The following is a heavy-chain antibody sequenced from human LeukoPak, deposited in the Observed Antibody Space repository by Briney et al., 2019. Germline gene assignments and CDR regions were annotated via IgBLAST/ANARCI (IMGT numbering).Heavy chain of an antibody. D-gene: IGHD3-10*01. CDR2: IRYDGSNK. CDR1: GFTFSSYG. J-gene: IGHJ4*02. CDR3: AKDREVRGVTSRGAYFDY. V-gene: IGHV3-30*02. Sequence: GGSLRLSCAASGFTFSSYGMHWVRQAPGKGLEWVAFIRYDGSNKYYADSVKGRFTISRDNSKNTLYLQMNSLRAEDTAVYYCAKDREVRGVTSRGAYFDYWGQGTLVTVSS.